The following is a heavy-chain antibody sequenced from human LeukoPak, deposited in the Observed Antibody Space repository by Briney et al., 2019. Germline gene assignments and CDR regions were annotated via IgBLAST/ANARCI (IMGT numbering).Heavy chain of an antibody. J-gene: IGHJ4*02. D-gene: IGHD5-18*01. CDR1: GYTFTSYY. CDR3: ARGRKYTSGYRVTELGSGYPDY. Sequence: GASVKVSCKASGYTFTSYYMHWVRQAPGQGLEWMGIINPSVGSTSYAQKFQGRVTMTRDMSTSTVYMELSSLRSEDTAVYYCARGRKYTSGYRVTELGSGYPDYWGQGTLVTVSS. V-gene: IGHV1-46*01. CDR2: INPSVGST.